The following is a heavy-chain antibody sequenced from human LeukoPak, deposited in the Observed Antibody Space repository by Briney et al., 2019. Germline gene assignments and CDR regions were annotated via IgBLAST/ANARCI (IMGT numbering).Heavy chain of an antibody. CDR1: GFTFSSYT. CDR2: ITTGDGNT. Sequence: GGSLRLSCTASGFTFSSYTMTWVRQAPGRGLKWVSTITTGDGNTYYADSVKGRFTVSRDDSKNTLYLQMNSLRAEDTAVYYCAKDGGLWVSAHWGDSWGRGTLVTVSS. CDR3: AKDGGLWVSAHWGDS. J-gene: IGHJ4*02. V-gene: IGHV3-23*01. D-gene: IGHD7-27*01.